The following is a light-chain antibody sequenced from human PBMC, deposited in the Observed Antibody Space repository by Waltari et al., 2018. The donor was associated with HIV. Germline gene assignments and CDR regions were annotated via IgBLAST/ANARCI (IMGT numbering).Light chain of an antibody. V-gene: IGKV1-9*01. CDR3: QQLNSYPLT. CDR1: QGVNTY. Sequence: DIHLTQSPPLLSASVGDTATITCRDSQGVNTYLAWYQQRPGDVPKLLIYSASTLKTGVPSRFSGSGSGTEFSLTISGLQPEDLATYYCQQLNSYPLTFGGGTTLEIK. J-gene: IGKJ4*02. CDR2: SAS.